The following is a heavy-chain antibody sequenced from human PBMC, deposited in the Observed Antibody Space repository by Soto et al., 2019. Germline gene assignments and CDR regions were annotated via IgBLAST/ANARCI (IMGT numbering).Heavy chain of an antibody. CDR1: GFTFSSYA. J-gene: IGHJ4*02. CDR3: ARGRTQYYDILTGYFEGVAPYFDY. V-gene: IGHV3-64*01. Sequence: GGSLRLSCAASGFTFSSYAMHWVRQAPGKGLEYVSAISSNGGSTYYANSVKGRFTISRDNSKNTLYLQMGSLRAEDMAVYYCARGRTQYYDILTGYFEGVAPYFDYWGQGTLVTVS. CDR2: ISSNGGST. D-gene: IGHD3-9*01.